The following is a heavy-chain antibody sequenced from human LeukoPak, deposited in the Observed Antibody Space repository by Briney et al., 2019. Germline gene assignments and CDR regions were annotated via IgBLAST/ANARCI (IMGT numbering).Heavy chain of an antibody. D-gene: IGHD6-19*01. CDR3: ARSYNSAWLDY. Sequence: GGSLRLSCAASGFAVSTNYMSWVRQAPGKGLEWVSIVYSGGSIYYADSVKGRFTTPRHNSNDTLDLQMNSLRTEDTAMYYCARSYNSAWLDYWGQGTLVTVSS. V-gene: IGHV3-53*04. J-gene: IGHJ4*02. CDR2: VYSGGSI. CDR1: GFAVSTNY.